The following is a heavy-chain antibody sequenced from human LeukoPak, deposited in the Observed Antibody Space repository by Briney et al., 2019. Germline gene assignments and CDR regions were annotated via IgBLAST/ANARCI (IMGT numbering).Heavy chain of an antibody. CDR2: ISYDGSNK. D-gene: IGHD3-3*01. CDR1: GFTFSSYG. Sequence: GGSLRLSCAASGFTFSSYGMHWVRQAPGKGLEWVAVISYDGSNKYYADSVKGRFTISRDNSKNTLYLQMNSLRAEDTAVYYCARGVSGYYYLDYWGQGTLVTVSS. V-gene: IGHV3-30*03. CDR3: ARGVSGYYYLDY. J-gene: IGHJ4*02.